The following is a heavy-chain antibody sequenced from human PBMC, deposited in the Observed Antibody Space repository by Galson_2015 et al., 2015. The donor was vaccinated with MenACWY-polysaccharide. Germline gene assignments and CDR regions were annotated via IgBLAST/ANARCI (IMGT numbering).Heavy chain of an antibody. Sequence: SLRLSCAASGFTFSAYEMNWVRQSPEKGLQWIAYISGGGSMIHYADSVEGRFTISRDNAKDSLYLEMNSLTAEDTGLYYCARDRGSYDAYD. V-gene: IGHV3-48*03. CDR2: ISGGGSMI. D-gene: IGHD5-18*01. CDR3: ARDRGSYDAYD. J-gene: IGHJ3*02. CDR1: GFTFSAYE.